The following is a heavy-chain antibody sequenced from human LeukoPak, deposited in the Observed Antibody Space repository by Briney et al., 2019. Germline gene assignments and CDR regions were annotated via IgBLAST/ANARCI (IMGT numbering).Heavy chain of an antibody. CDR2: ISYDGSNK. J-gene: IGHJ4*02. CDR1: GFTFSSYG. CDR3: AKIYGDYDYFDY. V-gene: IGHV3-30*18. Sequence: GSSLRLSCAASGFTFSSYGMHWVRQAPGKGLEWVAVISYDGSNKYYADYVKGRFTMSRDNSKNTLYLQMNSLRAEDTAVYYCAKIYGDYDYFDYWGQGTLVTVSS. D-gene: IGHD4-17*01.